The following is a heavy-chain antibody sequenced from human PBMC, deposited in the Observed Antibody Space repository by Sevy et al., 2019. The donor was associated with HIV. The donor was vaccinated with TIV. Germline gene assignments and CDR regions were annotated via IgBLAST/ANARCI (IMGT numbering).Heavy chain of an antibody. D-gene: IGHD2-8*01. CDR3: ARDRDDGYCTNGVCFNFDN. CDR1: GFTFDDYA. V-gene: IGHV3-9*01. Sequence: GGSLRLSCAASGFTFDDYAMHWVRQAPGKCLEWVSGISWNSDSIDYADSVKGRLTISRDNAKNSLYLQMKSLRADDTALYYCARDRDDGYCTNGVCFNFDNSGQGTLVTVSS. CDR2: ISWNSDSI. J-gene: IGHJ4*01.